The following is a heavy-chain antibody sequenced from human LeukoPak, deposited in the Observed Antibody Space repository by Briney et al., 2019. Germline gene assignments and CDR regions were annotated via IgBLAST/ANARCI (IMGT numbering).Heavy chain of an antibody. CDR3: ARSSPPYSSSWYWAPFYYYGMDV. V-gene: IGHV4-34*01. Sequence: PSETLSLTCAVYGGSFSGYYWSWIRQPPGKGLEWIGEINHSGSTNYNPSLKSRVTISVDTSKNQFSLKLSSVTAADTAVYYCARSSPPYSSSWYWAPFYYYGMDVWGQGTTVTVSS. CDR2: INHSGST. J-gene: IGHJ6*02. CDR1: GGSFSGYY. D-gene: IGHD6-13*01.